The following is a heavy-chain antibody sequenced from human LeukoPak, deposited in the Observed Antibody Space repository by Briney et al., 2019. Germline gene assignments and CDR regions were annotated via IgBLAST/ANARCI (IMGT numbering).Heavy chain of an antibody. Sequence: ASVKVSCKVSGYILTEFSMHWVRQTPGKGLECMGGFDPEAGETIYAQKFQGRVTMTEDTSTATAYMELRSLRSDDTAVYYCAREGERGDDYWGQGTLVTVSS. J-gene: IGHJ4*02. V-gene: IGHV1-24*01. CDR1: GYILTEFS. D-gene: IGHD3-16*01. CDR2: FDPEAGET. CDR3: AREGERGDDY.